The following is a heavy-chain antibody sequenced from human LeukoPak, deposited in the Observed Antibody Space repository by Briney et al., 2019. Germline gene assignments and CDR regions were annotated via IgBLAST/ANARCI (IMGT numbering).Heavy chain of an antibody. Sequence: GGSLRLSCAASGFTFSSYWMSWVRQAPGKGLEWVANIKQDESEKYYVDSVKGRFTISRDNAKNSLYLQMNSLRAEDTAVYYCAREVSSSWYRGWYYYYYMDVWGKGTTVTISS. V-gene: IGHV3-7*01. D-gene: IGHD6-13*01. CDR2: IKQDESEK. J-gene: IGHJ6*03. CDR1: GFTFSSYW. CDR3: AREVSSSWYRGWYYYYYMDV.